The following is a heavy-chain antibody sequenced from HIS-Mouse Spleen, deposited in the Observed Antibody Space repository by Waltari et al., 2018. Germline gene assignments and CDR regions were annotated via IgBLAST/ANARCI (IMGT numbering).Heavy chain of an antibody. CDR3: AREIPYSSSWYDWYFDL. CDR2: IYYSGST. CDR1: GGSISSSSYY. J-gene: IGHJ2*01. V-gene: IGHV4-39*07. Sequence: QLQLQESGPGLVKPSETLSLTCTVSGGSISSSSYYWGWIRQPPGKGLEWIGCIYYSGSTYNNTSLKSRVTISVDTSKNQFSLKLSSVTAADTAVYYCAREIPYSSSWYDWYFDLWGRGTLVTVSS. D-gene: IGHD6-13*01.